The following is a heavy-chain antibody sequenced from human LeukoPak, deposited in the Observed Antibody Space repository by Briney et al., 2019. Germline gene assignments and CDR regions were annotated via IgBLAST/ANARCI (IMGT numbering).Heavy chain of an antibody. V-gene: IGHV4-34*01. D-gene: IGHD1-14*01. CDR3: ARGGDRRGFDY. Sequence: PSETLSLTCAVYGGSFSGYYWSWIRQPPGKGLEWIGEINPSGSTNYNPSLKSRVTISVDTSDNQFSLKLRSLTAADTAVYYCARGGDRRGFDYWGQGTLVTVSS. CDR2: INPSGST. CDR1: GGSFSGYY. J-gene: IGHJ4*02.